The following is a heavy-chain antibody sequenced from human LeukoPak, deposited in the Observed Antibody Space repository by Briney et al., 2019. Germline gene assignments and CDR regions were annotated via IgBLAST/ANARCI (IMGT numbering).Heavy chain of an antibody. CDR1: GYTFSSYA. J-gene: IGHJ5*02. V-gene: IGHV3-30-3*01. CDR2: ISYDGSNK. D-gene: IGHD6-19*01. Sequence: SCKASGYTFSSYAMHWVRQAPGKGLEWVAVISYDGSNKYYADSVKGRFTISRDNSKNTLYLQMNSLRADDTAVYYCAGQWLVNEEAFDPWGQGTLVTVSS. CDR3: AGQWLVNEEAFDP.